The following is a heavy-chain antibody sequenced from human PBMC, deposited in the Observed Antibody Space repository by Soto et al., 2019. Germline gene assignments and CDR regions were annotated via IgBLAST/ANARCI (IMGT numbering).Heavy chain of an antibody. D-gene: IGHD3-10*01. CDR1: GDSISSYY. V-gene: IGHV4-59*08. J-gene: IGHJ6*02. Sequence: QVLLQESGPGLVKPSETLSLSCTVSGDSISSYYWGWIRQPPGKEMEWIGYVSPIWGSAYNPSLQSRVAISLDTSKSQFSLELTSVTATDTAVYYCARQGFGALHGLVDFWGQGTTVTVSS. CDR3: ARQGFGALHGLVDF. CDR2: VSPIWGS.